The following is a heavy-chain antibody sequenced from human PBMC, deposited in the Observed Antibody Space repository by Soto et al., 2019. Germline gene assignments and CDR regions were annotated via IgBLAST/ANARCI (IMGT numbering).Heavy chain of an antibody. D-gene: IGHD2-2*01. CDR2: ISPYNGDT. J-gene: IGHJ4*02. V-gene: IGHV1-18*01. Sequence: ASVKVSCKASGYSFTNYDISWVRQAPGQGLEWMGWISPYNGDTNYAQKLQGRVTMTTDTSTSTAYMELRSLRSDDTAVYYCARYCSSTSCDHYFDYWGQGTLVTVSS. CDR1: GYSFTNYD. CDR3: ARYCSSTSCDHYFDY.